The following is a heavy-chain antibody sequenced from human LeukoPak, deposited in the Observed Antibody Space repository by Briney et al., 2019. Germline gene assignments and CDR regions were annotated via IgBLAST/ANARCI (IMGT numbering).Heavy chain of an antibody. CDR3: ARDPPYYYDSSGPHYYFDY. CDR2: INPSGGST. Sequence: ASVKVSCKASGYTFTSYYMHWVRQAPGQGLEWMGIINPSGGSTSYAQEFQGRVTMTRDTSTSTVYMELSSLRSEDTAVYYCARDPPYYYDSSGPHYYFDYWGQGTPVTVSS. CDR1: GYTFTSYY. J-gene: IGHJ4*02. D-gene: IGHD3-22*01. V-gene: IGHV1-46*01.